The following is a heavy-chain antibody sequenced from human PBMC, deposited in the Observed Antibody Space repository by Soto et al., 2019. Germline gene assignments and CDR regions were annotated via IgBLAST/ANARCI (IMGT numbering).Heavy chain of an antibody. CDR2: INSDGSSA. CDR3: ARADSYRYAQYNCFDP. CDR1: GFIFGISS. J-gene: IGHJ5*02. D-gene: IGHD5-18*01. V-gene: IGHV3-74*01. Sequence: SLRLSWAADGFIFGISSTDGIRQPPGTGLVWVSRINSDGSSASYAYYVKGRFTISSDNAKETLYLQMNSLRAEDTAVYYRARADSYRYAQYNCFDPWGQGTMVTVSS.